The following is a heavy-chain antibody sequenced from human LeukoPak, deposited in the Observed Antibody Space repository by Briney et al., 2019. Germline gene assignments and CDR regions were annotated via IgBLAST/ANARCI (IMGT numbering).Heavy chain of an antibody. D-gene: IGHD5-24*01. V-gene: IGHV3-23*01. Sequence: PGGSLRLSCAASGFTFSSYAMSWVRQAPGKGLEWVSAISGSGGSTYYADSVKGRFTISRDNSKNTLYLQMNSLRAEDTAVYYCAKARRDGYNDRYAFDIWGQGTMVTVSS. CDR1: GFTFSSYA. CDR3: AKARRDGYNDRYAFDI. J-gene: IGHJ3*02. CDR2: ISGSGGST.